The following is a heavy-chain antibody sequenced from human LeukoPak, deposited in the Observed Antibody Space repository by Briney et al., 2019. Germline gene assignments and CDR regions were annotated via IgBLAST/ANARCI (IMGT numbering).Heavy chain of an antibody. J-gene: IGHJ4*02. CDR1: GFTFSSYS. V-gene: IGHV3-21*01. Sequence: GGSLRLSCAASGFTFSSYSMNWVRQAPGKGLEWVSSISSSSSYIYYADSVKDRFTISRDNAKNSLYLQMNSLRAEDTAVYYCAGSFSTDDILTGWLFDYWGQGTLVTVSS. CDR2: ISSSSSYI. CDR3: AGSFSTDDILTGWLFDY. D-gene: IGHD3-9*01.